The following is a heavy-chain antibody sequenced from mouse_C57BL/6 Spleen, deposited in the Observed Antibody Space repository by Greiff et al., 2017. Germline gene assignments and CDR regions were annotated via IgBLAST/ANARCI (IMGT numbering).Heavy chain of an antibody. D-gene: IGHD1-1*01. CDR2: IDPENGDT. J-gene: IGHJ3*01. V-gene: IGHV14-4*01. Sequence: EVQLQQSGAELVRPGASVKLSCTASGFNIKDDYMHWVKQRPEQGLEWIGWIDPENGDTEYASKFQGKATITADTSSNPAYLQLSSLTSEDTAVYYCTTAAHYYGSSAWFAYWGQGTLVTVSA. CDR1: GFNIKDDY. CDR3: TTAAHYYGSSAWFAY.